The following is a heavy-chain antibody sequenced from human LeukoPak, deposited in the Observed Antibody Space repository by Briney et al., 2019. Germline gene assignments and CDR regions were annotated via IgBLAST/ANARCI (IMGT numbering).Heavy chain of an antibody. CDR1: GCTISSGSYY. J-gene: IGHJ4*02. D-gene: IGHD3-3*01. CDR2: IYTSGST. V-gene: IGHV4-61*02. Sequence: SQTLSLTCTVSGCTISSGSYYWSWIRQPAGKGLEWIGRIYTSGSTNYNPSLKSRATISVDTSKNQFSLKLRSVTAADTAVYYCARDSTWRSLDYWGQGTLVTVSS. CDR3: ARDSTWRSLDY.